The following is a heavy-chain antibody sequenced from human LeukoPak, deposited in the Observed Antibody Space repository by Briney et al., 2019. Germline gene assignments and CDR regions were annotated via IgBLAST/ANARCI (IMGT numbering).Heavy chain of an antibody. CDR3: ARAPRQLWYAFDI. J-gene: IGHJ3*02. D-gene: IGHD5-18*01. V-gene: IGHV4-61*02. Sequence: PSETLSLTCTVSGGSISSGSYYWSWIRQPAGKGLEWIGRIYTSGSTNYNPSLKSRVTISVDTSKNQFSLKLSSVTAADTAVYYCARAPRQLWYAFDIWGQGTMVTVSS. CDR1: GGSISSGSYY. CDR2: IYTSGST.